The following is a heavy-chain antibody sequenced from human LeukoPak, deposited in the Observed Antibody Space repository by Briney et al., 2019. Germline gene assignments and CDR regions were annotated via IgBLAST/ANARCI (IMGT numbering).Heavy chain of an antibody. CDR1: GFTFSSFG. D-gene: IGHD6-13*01. J-gene: IGHJ4*02. Sequence: GGTLRLSCAAAGFTFSSFGMNWVRQAPGKGLEWVSVISGSGDTTYYADSVKGRFVISRDNSKNTLYLQMYSLRAEDTAVYYCARGPKYISATGPYYFDYWGQGTPVTVSS. CDR2: ISGSGDTT. V-gene: IGHV3-23*01. CDR3: ARGPKYISATGPYYFDY.